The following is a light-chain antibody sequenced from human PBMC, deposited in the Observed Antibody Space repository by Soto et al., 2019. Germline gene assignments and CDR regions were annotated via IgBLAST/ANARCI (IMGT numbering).Light chain of an antibody. Sequence: QPVLTQPPSVSGAPGQRVTISCIGATSDVHWYQHLPGTAPKLLIYGNSNRPSGVPDRFSGSKSGTSASLAITGLQAEDEADYYCQSFDSSLSALYVFGTGTKLTVL. CDR1: GATSD. J-gene: IGLJ1*01. V-gene: IGLV1-40*01. CDR3: QSFDSSLSALYV. CDR2: GNS.